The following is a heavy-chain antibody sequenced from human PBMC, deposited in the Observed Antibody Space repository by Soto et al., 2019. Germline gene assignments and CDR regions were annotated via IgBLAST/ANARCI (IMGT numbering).Heavy chain of an antibody. CDR3: TRRSGYHDY. CDR1: GFTFGDYA. D-gene: IGHD3-22*01. J-gene: IGHJ4*02. Sequence: PGGSLRLSCTASGFTFGDYAMSWVRQAPGKGLEWVGFIRSKAYGGTTEYAASVKGRFTISRDDSKSIAYQQMNSLKTEDTAVYYCTRRSGYHDYWGQGTLVTVSS. V-gene: IGHV3-49*04. CDR2: IRSKAYGGTT.